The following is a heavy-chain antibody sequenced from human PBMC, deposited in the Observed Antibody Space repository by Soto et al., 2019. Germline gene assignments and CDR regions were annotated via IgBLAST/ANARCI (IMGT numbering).Heavy chain of an antibody. V-gene: IGHV3-23*01. CDR3: AKGYYDILPRYIVFDALDI. CDR2: ISGSGGST. CDR1: GFTFSSYA. D-gene: IGHD3-9*01. J-gene: IGHJ3*02. Sequence: GGSLRLSCAASGFTFSSYAMSWVRQAPGKGLEWVSAISGSGGSTYYADSVKGRFTISRDNSKNTLYLQMNSLRAEDTAVYYCAKGYYDILPRYIVFDALDIWGQGTMVTVSS.